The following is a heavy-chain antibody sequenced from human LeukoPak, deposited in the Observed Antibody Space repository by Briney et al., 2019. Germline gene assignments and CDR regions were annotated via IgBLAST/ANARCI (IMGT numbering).Heavy chain of an antibody. CDR3: ARVRADYYGSGSHYKVWFDP. J-gene: IGHJ5*02. CDR2: IYSSGST. V-gene: IGHV4-4*07. D-gene: IGHD3-10*01. CDR1: GGSISSYY. Sequence: KPSETLSLTCTVSGGSISSYYWSWIRQPAGKGLEWIGRIYSSGSTNYNPSLKSRVTMSVDTSKNQFSLKLSSVTAADTAVYYRARVRADYYGSGSHYKVWFDPWGQGTLVTVSS.